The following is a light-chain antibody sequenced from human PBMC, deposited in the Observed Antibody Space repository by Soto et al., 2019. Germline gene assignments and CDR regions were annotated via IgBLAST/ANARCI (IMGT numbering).Light chain of an antibody. CDR3: LLSYTRARHVV. CDR1: TGAVTSDHY. V-gene: IGLV7-46*01. Sequence: QAVVTQEPSLTVSPGGTVTLTCGSSTGAVTSDHYPYWFQQKPGQAPRTLIYDTTKKHSWTPARFSGSLLGGKAALTLTGAQPEDEAEYYCLLSYTRARHVVFGGGTKLTVL. J-gene: IGLJ2*01. CDR2: DTT.